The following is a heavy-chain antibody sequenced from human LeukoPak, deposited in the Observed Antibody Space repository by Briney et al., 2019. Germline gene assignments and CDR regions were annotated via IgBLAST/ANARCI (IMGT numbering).Heavy chain of an antibody. CDR2: IIGSGSST. J-gene: IGHJ4*02. CDR3: AKDRAQQLVLDF. Sequence: PGGSLRLSCVASGLPIGDFAMHWVRQAPGKGLEWVSAIIGSGSSTYYADSVKGRFTISRDNSKNTLFLQMNSLRAEDTAVYYCAKDRAQQLVLDFWGQGTLVTVSS. V-gene: IGHV3-23*01. D-gene: IGHD6-13*01. CDR1: GLPIGDFA.